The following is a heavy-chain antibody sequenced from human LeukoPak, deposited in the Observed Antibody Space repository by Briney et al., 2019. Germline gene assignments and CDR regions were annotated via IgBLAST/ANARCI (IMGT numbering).Heavy chain of an antibody. D-gene: IGHD3-10*01. CDR3: ARHSGSGSYRSASGY. CDR2: INPGDSDT. Sequence: GESLKISCEGSGYGFTSYWIGWVRQLPGKGLGWMGIINPGDSDTTYSPSFQGEVTISADKSISTAYLQWSSLKASDTAMYYCARHSGSGSYRSASGYWGQGTLVTVSS. J-gene: IGHJ4*02. CDR1: GYGFTSYW. V-gene: IGHV5-51*01.